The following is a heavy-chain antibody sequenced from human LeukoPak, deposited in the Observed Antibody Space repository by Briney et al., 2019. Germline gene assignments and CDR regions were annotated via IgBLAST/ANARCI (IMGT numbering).Heavy chain of an antibody. J-gene: IGHJ4*02. CDR1: GFTFSSYA. D-gene: IGHD4-17*01. V-gene: IGHV3-30-3*01. CDR3: ARAPGGFHGDYSPIAY. Sequence: GGSLRLSCAASGFTFSSYAMHWVRQAPGKGLQWLALTSDDGSTKYYADSVKGRFTISRDNSQNTLYLQMNSLRAEETAMYYCARAPGGFHGDYSPIAYWGQGTLVTVSS. CDR2: TSDDGSTK.